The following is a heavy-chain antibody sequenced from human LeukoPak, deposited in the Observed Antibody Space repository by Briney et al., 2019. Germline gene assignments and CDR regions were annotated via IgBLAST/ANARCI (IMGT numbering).Heavy chain of an antibody. CDR2: ISSSGSTI. D-gene: IGHD4-17*01. J-gene: IGHJ4*02. Sequence: GGSLRLSCAASGFTFSDYYMSWIRQAPGKGLEWVSHISSSGSTIYYADSVKGRFTISRDNAKNSLYLQMNSLRTEDTAVYYCARNYGDYDSPYGYWGQGTLVTVSS. CDR3: ARNYGDYDSPYGY. CDR1: GFTFSDYY. V-gene: IGHV3-11*01.